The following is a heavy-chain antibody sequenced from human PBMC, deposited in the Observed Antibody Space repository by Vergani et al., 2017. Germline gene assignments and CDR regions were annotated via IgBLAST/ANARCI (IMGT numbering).Heavy chain of an antibody. V-gene: IGHV5-51*01. J-gene: IGHJ4*02. Sequence: EVQLVQSGAEVKKPGESLKISCQISGYSFTNYWIGWVRQMPGKGLEWMGIIHPADSDTRYSPSFQGQVTISVDKSISTAYLQRSSLRASDSAMYYCASLYGRDSSGSKYFRYWGQGTLVTVSS. D-gene: IGHD3-22*01. CDR1: GYSFTNYW. CDR2: IHPADSDT. CDR3: ASLYGRDSSGSKYFRY.